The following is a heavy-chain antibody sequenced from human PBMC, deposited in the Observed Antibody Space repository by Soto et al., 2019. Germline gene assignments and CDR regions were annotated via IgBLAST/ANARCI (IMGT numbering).Heavy chain of an antibody. Sequence: SETLSLTCTVSGGSISSFYWSWIRQPPGKGLEWIGYIYYSGSTNYNPSLKSRVTISVDTSKNQFSLKLSSVTAADTAVYYCARGNVYVSGSSALYYYYFYSRAVWGKGTTVPVSS. CDR2: IYYSGST. D-gene: IGHD3-10*01. V-gene: IGHV4-59*01. CDR3: ARGNVYVSGSSALYYYYFYSRAV. J-gene: IGHJ6*03. CDR1: GGSISSFY.